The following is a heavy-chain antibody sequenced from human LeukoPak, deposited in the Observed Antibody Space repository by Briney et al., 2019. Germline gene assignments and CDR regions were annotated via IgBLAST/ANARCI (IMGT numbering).Heavy chain of an antibody. V-gene: IGHV3-30*04. CDR2: ISYDGSNK. CDR3: ARIRAAAVPHFDY. D-gene: IGHD6-13*01. Sequence: PGGSLRLSCAASGFTFSSYAMHWVRQAPGKGLEWVAVISYDGSNKYYADSVKGRFTISRDNSKNTLYLQMNSLRAEDTAVYYCARIRAAAVPHFDYWGQGTLVTVSS. CDR1: GFTFSSYA. J-gene: IGHJ4*02.